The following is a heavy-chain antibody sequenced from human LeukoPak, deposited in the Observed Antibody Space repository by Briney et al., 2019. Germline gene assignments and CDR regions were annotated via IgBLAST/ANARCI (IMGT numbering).Heavy chain of an antibody. Sequence: GGSLRLSCAASGFTFDDYGMSWVRQAPGKGLEWVSGINWNGGSTGYADSVKGRFTISRDNSKNTLYLQMNSLRAEDTAVYYCAKTPNPYDTRFDPWGQGTLVTVSS. CDR2: INWNGGST. V-gene: IGHV3-20*04. CDR1: GFTFDDYG. D-gene: IGHD3-3*01. CDR3: AKTPNPYDTRFDP. J-gene: IGHJ5*02.